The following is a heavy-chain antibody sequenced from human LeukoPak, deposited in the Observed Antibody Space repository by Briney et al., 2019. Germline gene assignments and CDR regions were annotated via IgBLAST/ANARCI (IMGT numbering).Heavy chain of an antibody. J-gene: IGHJ4*02. D-gene: IGHD1-1*01. CDR2: ISYDGSNE. V-gene: IGHV3-30*04. Sequence: PGGSLRLSCAASGFTFSSYVMHWVRQAPGKGLEWVAIISYDGSNEYYADSVKGRFTISRDNSKNTLYLQMNSLRAEDTAVYYCARRGVRGYFDYWGQGTLVTVSS. CDR1: GFTFSSYV. CDR3: ARRGVRGYFDY.